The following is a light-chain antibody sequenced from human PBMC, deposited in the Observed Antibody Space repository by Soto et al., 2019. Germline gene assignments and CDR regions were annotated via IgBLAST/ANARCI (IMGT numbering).Light chain of an antibody. CDR3: AAWDDSLNGFYV. V-gene: IGLV1-44*01. CDR1: SSNIGSNT. Sequence: QSVLTQPPSASGTPGQRVTISCSGSSSNIGSNTVNWYQQLPGTAPKLLIYSNNQRPSGVPDRVSGSKSGTSASLAISGLQSEDEADYYCAAWDDSLNGFYVFGTGTQLTVL. CDR2: SNN. J-gene: IGLJ1*01.